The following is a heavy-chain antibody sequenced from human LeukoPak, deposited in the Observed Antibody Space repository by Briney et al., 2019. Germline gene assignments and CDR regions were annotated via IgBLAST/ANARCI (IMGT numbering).Heavy chain of an antibody. D-gene: IGHD2-2*02. CDR1: GFTFSSYS. CDR2: ISSSSSYI. J-gene: IGHJ4*02. V-gene: IGHV3-21*04. Sequence: GGSLRLSCAASGFTFSSYSMNWVRQAPGKGLEWVSSISSSSSYIYYADSVKGRFTISRDNAKNSLYLQMNSLRAEDTAVYYCAKGACSSTSCYTGPDYYFDYWGQGTLVTVSS. CDR3: AKGACSSTSCYTGPDYYFDY.